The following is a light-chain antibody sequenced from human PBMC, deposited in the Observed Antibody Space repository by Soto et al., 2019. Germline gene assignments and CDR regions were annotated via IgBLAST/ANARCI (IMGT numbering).Light chain of an antibody. J-gene: IGKJ4*01. CDR2: EAS. V-gene: IGKV3-11*01. Sequence: IVLTQSPATLSLSPGARATLSCRASQSVSTFLAWYQQTPGQAPRLLIYEASNRATGVPARFSGSGSETDFTLTISSLEPEDFAVYYCPQRADWQLAFGGGTKVDI. CDR3: PQRADWQLA. CDR1: QSVSTF.